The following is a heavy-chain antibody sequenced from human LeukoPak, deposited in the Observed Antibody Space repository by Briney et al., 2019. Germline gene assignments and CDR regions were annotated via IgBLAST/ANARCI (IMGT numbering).Heavy chain of an antibody. Sequence: ASVKVSCKASGYTFTAYYIHWVRQGPGQGLEWMGRIHPKSGGASYAQRFYDRVTLTRDTSTNTVYMELSSLTSDDAAVNYCARAYYDSSGYYGWGSDYYYYYMDVWGKGTTVTVSS. CDR1: GYTFTAYY. J-gene: IGHJ6*03. D-gene: IGHD3-22*01. CDR2: IHPKSGGA. V-gene: IGHV1-2*06. CDR3: ARAYYDSSGYYGWGSDYYYYYMDV.